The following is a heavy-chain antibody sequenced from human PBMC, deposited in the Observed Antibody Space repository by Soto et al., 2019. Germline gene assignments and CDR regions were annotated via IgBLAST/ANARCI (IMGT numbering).Heavy chain of an antibody. CDR2: INPNSGGT. V-gene: IGHV1-2*04. Sequence: QVQLVQSGAEVKKPGASVKVSCKTSGYTFTGYYIHWVRQAPGQGLEWMGRINPNSGGTNYAQKFQGWVTMTRDTSISTAYMEPSRLNSDDTAVYYCVRGLAPAYLASWGQGTLVTVSS. CDR3: VRGLAPAYLAS. CDR1: GYTFTGYY. J-gene: IGHJ4*02.